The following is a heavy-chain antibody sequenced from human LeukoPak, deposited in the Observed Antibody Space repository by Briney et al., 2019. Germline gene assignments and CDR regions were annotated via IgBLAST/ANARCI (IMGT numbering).Heavy chain of an antibody. CDR1: GFTFSSYG. CDR3: AMNQWELLVFDY. J-gene: IGHJ4*02. V-gene: IGHV3-30*02. CDR2: IRYDGSNK. Sequence: GGSLRLSCAASGFTFSSYGMHWVRQAPGKGLEWVAFIRYDGSNKYYADSVKGRFTISRDNSKNTLYLQMNSLRAEDTAVYYCAMNQWELLVFDYWGQGTLVTVSS. D-gene: IGHD1-26*01.